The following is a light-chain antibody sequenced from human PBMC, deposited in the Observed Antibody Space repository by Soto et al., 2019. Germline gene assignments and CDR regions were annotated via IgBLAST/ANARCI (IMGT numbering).Light chain of an antibody. V-gene: IGLV2-14*01. J-gene: IGLJ1*01. CDR1: SSDVGGYNY. Sequence: QSALTQPASVSGSPGQSITISCTGTSSDVGGYNYVSWYQQHPGKAPKLMIYDVSNRPAGVSNRFSGSKSGNTASLNISVLQAEDEADYYCSSYTSSSPLEVLGTGTKGTFL. CDR2: DVS. CDR3: SSYTSSSPLEV.